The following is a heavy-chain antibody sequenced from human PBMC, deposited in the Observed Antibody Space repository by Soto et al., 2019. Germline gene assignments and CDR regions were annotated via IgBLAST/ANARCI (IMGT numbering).Heavy chain of an antibody. J-gene: IGHJ4*02. CDR2: IYPGDSDT. D-gene: IGHD6-6*01. Sequence: GESLKISCKGSGYSFTTYWIGWVRQMPGEGLEWVGIIYPGDSDTRYSPSFQGQVTISADKSISTAYLQWSSLKASDTAMYYCARQPSPPRFDYWGQGTLVTVSS. V-gene: IGHV5-51*01. CDR3: ARQPSPPRFDY. CDR1: GYSFTTYW.